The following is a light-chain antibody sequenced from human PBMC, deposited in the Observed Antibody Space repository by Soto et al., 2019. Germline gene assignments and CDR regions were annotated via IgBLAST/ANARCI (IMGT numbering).Light chain of an antibody. J-gene: IGKJ1*01. CDR2: GAS. CDR1: QGISSY. V-gene: IGKV1-9*01. Sequence: IPLTQSPPSLSASVGDRVTITCRASQGISSYLAWYQQKPGQAPKLLIYGASTLQSGVPSRFSGSGYGTDFTLTIGSLHPEDLATYYCQQLDTYPRTFGQGTKVEIK. CDR3: QQLDTYPRT.